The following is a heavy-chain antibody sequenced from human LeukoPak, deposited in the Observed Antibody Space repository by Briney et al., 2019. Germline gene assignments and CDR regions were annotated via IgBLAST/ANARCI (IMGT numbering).Heavy chain of an antibody. CDR1: GYTLTELS. CDR3: ARESPTDFWSGYYNGNWFDP. J-gene: IGHJ5*02. D-gene: IGHD3-3*01. CDR2: FDPEDGET. V-gene: IGHV1-24*01. Sequence: ASVKVSCKVSGYTLTELSMHWVRQAPGKGLEWMGGFDPEDGETIYAQKFQGRVTMTEDTSTDTAYMELSSLRSEDTAVYYCARESPTDFWSGYYNGNWFDPWGQGTLVTVSS.